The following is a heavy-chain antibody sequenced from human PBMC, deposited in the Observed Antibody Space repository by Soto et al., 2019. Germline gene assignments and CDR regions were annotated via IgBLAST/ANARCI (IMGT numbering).Heavy chain of an antibody. CDR2: IYSGGTT. CDR3: ARNLPETPLGY. V-gene: IGHV3-66*01. Sequence: EVQLVESGGGLVQPGGSLTLSCAASGVTVSNNWMTWVRQAPGKGLELVSLIYSGGTTHYADSVKGRFTIYRDGSKNMVYLQMNGLRVEATAVYYCARNLPETPLGYWGQGTLVTVSS. D-gene: IGHD2-15*01. J-gene: IGHJ4*02. CDR1: GVTVSNNW.